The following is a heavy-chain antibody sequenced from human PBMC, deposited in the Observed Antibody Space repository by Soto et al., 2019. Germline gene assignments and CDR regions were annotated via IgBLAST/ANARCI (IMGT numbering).Heavy chain of an antibody. CDR3: TRVGYHYDKSGYYDY. D-gene: IGHD3-22*01. Sequence: LRLSCAASGFTFSNYEMNWVRQAPGKGLEWVSYISSSGKNIYYADSVKGRFTISRDNADNSLFLQMISLRAEDTAFYYCTRVGYHYDKSGYYDYWGQGTLVTVSS. J-gene: IGHJ4*02. CDR2: ISSSGKNI. V-gene: IGHV3-48*03. CDR1: GFTFSNYE.